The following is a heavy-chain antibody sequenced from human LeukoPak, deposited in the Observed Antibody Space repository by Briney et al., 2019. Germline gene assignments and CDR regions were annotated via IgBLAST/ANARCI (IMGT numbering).Heavy chain of an antibody. CDR2: IYSGGST. D-gene: IGHD3-10*01. Sequence: GGSLRLSCAASGFTFSSYAMSWVRQAPGKGLEWVSVIYSGGSTYYADSVKGRFTISRDNSKNTLYLQMNSLRAEDTAVYYYARDGGDYLLWSYGMDVWGQGTTVTVSS. V-gene: IGHV3-53*01. CDR1: GFTFSSYA. J-gene: IGHJ6*02. CDR3: ARDGGDYLLWSYGMDV.